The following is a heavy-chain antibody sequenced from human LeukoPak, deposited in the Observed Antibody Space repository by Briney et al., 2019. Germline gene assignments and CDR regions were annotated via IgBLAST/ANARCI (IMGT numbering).Heavy chain of an antibody. CDR1: GFTFSSDG. V-gene: IGHV3-30*04. D-gene: IGHD2-21*02. Sequence: PGGSLRLSCAASGFTFSSDGMHWVRQPPGKGLEWVAVISYDGSDKYYADSVKGRFTISRDNSKNTLYLQMNSLRAEDTAVYYCARVVVLTAPIIPIFSPTYDWGQGTLVTVSS. J-gene: IGHJ4*02. CDR3: ARVVVLTAPIIPIFSPTYD. CDR2: ISYDGSDK.